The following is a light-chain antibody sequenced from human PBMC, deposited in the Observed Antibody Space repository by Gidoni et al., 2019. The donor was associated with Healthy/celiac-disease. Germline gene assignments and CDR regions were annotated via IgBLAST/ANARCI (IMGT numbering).Light chain of an antibody. Sequence: QSALTQPPSASGSPGQSVTISCTGTSSDVGGYNSVSWYQQHPGKAPKLMIYEVSKRPAGVPDRFSGSKSGNTASLTVSGLQAEDEADYYCSSYAGSNNWVFGGGNKLTVL. V-gene: IGLV2-8*01. CDR1: SSDVGGYNS. J-gene: IGLJ2*01. CDR3: SSYAGSNNWV. CDR2: EVS.